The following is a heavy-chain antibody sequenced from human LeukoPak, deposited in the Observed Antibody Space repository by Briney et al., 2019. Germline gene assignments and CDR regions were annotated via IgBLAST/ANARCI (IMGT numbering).Heavy chain of an antibody. CDR3: ARDQEVHGYIYGAFDI. CDR2: INPSGGSA. V-gene: IGHV1-46*01. CDR1: GYTLTSYY. J-gene: IGHJ3*02. D-gene: IGHD5-18*01. Sequence: GASVKVSCKASGYTLTSYYLHWVRQAPGQGLEWMGIINPSGGSARYAQRFQGRVTMTRDTSTSTVYMELSSLRSEDTAVYYCARDQEVHGYIYGAFDIWGQGTMVTVSS.